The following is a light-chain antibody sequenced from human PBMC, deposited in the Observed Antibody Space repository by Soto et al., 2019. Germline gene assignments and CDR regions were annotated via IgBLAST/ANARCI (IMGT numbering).Light chain of an antibody. Sequence: QSVLTQPPSVSAAPGQNVTSSCSGSISNIGNKFVSWYQQIPGTAPKLLIYDNDKRPSGIPDRFSGSKSGTSATLGITGLQPGDEADYYCGRWDTSLSAGVFCGGTKLTVL. CDR3: GRWDTSLSAGV. CDR1: ISNIGNKF. J-gene: IGLJ3*02. CDR2: DND. V-gene: IGLV1-51*01.